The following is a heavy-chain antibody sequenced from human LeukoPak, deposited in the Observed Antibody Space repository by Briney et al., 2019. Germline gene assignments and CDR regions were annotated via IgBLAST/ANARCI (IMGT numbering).Heavy chain of an antibody. CDR3: ARSHYDFWSGYYGSNAFDI. CDR2: INTNTGNP. J-gene: IGHJ3*02. V-gene: IGHV7-4-1*02. Sequence: ASVKVSCKVSGYTLTELSMHWVRQAPGQGLEWMGWINTNTGNPTYAQGFTGRFVFSLDTSVSTAYLQISSLKAEDTAVYYCARSHYDFWSGYYGSNAFDIWGQGTMVTVSS. D-gene: IGHD3-3*01. CDR1: GYTLTELS.